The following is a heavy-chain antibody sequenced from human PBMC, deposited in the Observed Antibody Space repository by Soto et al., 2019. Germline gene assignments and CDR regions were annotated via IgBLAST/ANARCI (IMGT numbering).Heavy chain of an antibody. V-gene: IGHV1-8*01. Sequence: ASVKVSCKASGYTFTSYDINWVRQATGQGLEWMGWMNPNSGNTGYAQKFQGRVTMTRNTSISTAYMELSSLRSEDTAVYYCARGPNYDFWSGYYRGPTYYMDVWGKGTTVTVSS. D-gene: IGHD3-3*01. J-gene: IGHJ6*03. CDR1: GYTFTSYD. CDR2: MNPNSGNT. CDR3: ARGPNYDFWSGYYRGPTYYMDV.